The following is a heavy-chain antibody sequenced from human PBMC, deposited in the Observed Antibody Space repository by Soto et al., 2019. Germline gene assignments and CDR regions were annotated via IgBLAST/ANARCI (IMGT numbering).Heavy chain of an antibody. CDR2: FSTGGDGGTT. Sequence: GGSLRLSCAAFGFTFSSYSMSWVRQAPGKGLEWVSGFSTGGDGGTTYYIDSVKGRFTISRDNSKNMLFLQMNSLRGEDTAIYYCAKKVNSGPGSQYFDYWGQGTLVTVSS. J-gene: IGHJ4*02. V-gene: IGHV3-23*01. CDR3: AKKVNSGPGSQYFDY. D-gene: IGHD3-10*01. CDR1: GFTFSSYS.